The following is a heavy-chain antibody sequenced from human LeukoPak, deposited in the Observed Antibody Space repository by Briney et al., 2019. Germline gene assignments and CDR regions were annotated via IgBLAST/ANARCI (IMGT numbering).Heavy chain of an antibody. Sequence: GGSLRLSCAASGFTFSSYGMHWVRQAPGKGLEWVAFIRYDGSTKYYADSVKGRFTISRDNSKNTLYLQMNSLRAEDTAVYYCAKTMSPYYYDSSGFWGQGTLVTVSS. D-gene: IGHD3-22*01. CDR1: GFTFSSYG. CDR2: IRYDGSTK. V-gene: IGHV3-30*02. CDR3: AKTMSPYYYDSSGF. J-gene: IGHJ4*02.